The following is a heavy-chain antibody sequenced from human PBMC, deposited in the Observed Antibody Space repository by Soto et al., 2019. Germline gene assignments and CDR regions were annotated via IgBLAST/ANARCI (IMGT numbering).Heavy chain of an antibody. V-gene: IGHV3-66*01. CDR2: IYSGGST. CDR3: WQQPNQGYGMDV. D-gene: IGHD6-13*01. Sequence: EVQLVESGGGLVQPGGSLRLSCAASGFTVSSNYMSWVRQAPGKGLEWVSVIYSGGSTYYADSVKGRFTISRDNSKNTLYLQMNSLRAEDTGVYYCWQQPNQGYGMDVWGQGTTVTVSS. J-gene: IGHJ6*02. CDR1: GFTVSSNY.